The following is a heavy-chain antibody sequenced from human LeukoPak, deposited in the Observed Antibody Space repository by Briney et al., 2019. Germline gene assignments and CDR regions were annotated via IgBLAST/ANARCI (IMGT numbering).Heavy chain of an antibody. V-gene: IGHV3-48*04. J-gene: IGHJ4*02. CDR1: GFTFSSYS. Sequence: GGSLRLSCAAAGFTFSSYSMNWVRQAPGKGLEWLSYISSSSSIIYYADSVKGRFTISRDNAKNSLYLQMNSLRAEDTAVYYCARETCRTTTCRFDYWGQGTLVTVSS. D-gene: IGHD2-2*01. CDR2: ISSSSSII. CDR3: ARETCRTTTCRFDY.